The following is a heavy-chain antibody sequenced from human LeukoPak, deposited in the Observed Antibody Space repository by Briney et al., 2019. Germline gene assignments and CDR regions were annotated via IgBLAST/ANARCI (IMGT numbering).Heavy chain of an antibody. V-gene: IGHV4-34*01. Sequence: GSLRLSCAASGFTFSSYAMSWIRQPPGKGLEWIGEINHSGSTNYNPSLKSRVTISVDTSKNQFSLKLSSVTAADTAVYYCARALELREGYYYYMDVWGKGTTVTVSS. CDR1: GFTFSSYA. CDR2: INHSGST. J-gene: IGHJ6*03. D-gene: IGHD1-7*01. CDR3: ARALELREGYYYYMDV.